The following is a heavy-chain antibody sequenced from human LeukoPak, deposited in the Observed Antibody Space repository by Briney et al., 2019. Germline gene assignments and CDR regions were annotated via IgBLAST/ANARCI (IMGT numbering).Heavy chain of an antibody. Sequence: SQTLSLTCNVSSGSISGGAYYWSWIRQHPGKGLEWIGYIYYSGSTYYNPSLKSRLTISLDTSKNQFSLRLMSVTAADTAVYYCARTGYSYSVDYWGQGTLVTVSS. CDR1: SGSISGGAYY. D-gene: IGHD5-18*01. J-gene: IGHJ4*02. CDR3: ARTGYSYSVDY. CDR2: IYYSGST. V-gene: IGHV4-31*02.